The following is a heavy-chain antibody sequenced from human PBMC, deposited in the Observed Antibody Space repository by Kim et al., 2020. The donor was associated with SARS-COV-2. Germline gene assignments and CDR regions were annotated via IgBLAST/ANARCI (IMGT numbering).Heavy chain of an antibody. D-gene: IGHD3-10*01. CDR2: INHSGST. CDR1: GGSFSGYY. J-gene: IGHJ6*02. V-gene: IGHV4-34*01. Sequence: SETLSLTCAVYGGSFSGYYWSWIRQPPGKGLEWIGEINHSGSTNYNPSLKSRVTISVDTSKNQFSLKLSSVTAADTAVYYCARAPSYWRWYYGMDVWGQGTTVTVSS. CDR3: ARAPSYWRWYYGMDV.